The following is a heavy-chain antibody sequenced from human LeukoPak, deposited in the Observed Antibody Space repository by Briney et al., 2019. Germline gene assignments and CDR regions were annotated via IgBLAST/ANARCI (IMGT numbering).Heavy chain of an antibody. CDR3: ARGWGGDCYHVH. V-gene: IGHV1-3*01. CDR1: GYTFTSYA. CDR2: IYGGNGNT. D-gene: IGHD2-21*02. J-gene: IGHJ4*02. Sequence: ASVKVSCRASGYTFTSYAMHWVRQAPGQRLEWMGWIYGGNGNTKYSQKFQGRVSITRDTSASTVYMELSSLGSEDTAVYYCARGWGGDCYHVHWGQGTLVTVSS.